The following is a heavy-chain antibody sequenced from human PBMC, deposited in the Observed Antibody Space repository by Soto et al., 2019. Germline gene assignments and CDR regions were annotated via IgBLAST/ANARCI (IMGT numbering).Heavy chain of an antibody. V-gene: IGHV1-69*13. Sequence: GASVKVSCKASGGTFSSYAISWVRQAPGQGLEWMGGIIPIFGTANYAQKFQGRVTITADESTSTAYMELSSLRSEDTAVYYCARVLDLPINWFDPWGQGTLVTVSS. CDR3: ARVLDLPINWFDP. J-gene: IGHJ5*02. CDR2: IIPIFGTA. CDR1: GGTFSSYA.